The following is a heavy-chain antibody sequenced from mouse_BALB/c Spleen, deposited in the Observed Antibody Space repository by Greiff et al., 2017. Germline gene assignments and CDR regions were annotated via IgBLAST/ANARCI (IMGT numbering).Heavy chain of an antibody. CDR2: INPSSGYT. J-gene: IGHJ3*01. V-gene: IGHV1-4*01. Sequence: QVQLQQSGAELARPGASVKMSCKASGYTFTSYTMHWVKQRPGQGLEWIGYINPSSGYTNYNQKFKDKATLTADKSSSTAYMQLSSLTSEDSAVYYCARGKNYRYDDGAWFAYWGQGTLVTVSA. CDR3: ARGKNYRYDDGAWFAY. CDR1: GYTFTSYT. D-gene: IGHD2-14*01.